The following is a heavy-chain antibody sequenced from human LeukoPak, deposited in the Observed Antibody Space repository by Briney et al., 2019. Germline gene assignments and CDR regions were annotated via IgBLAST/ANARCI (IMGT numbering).Heavy chain of an antibody. D-gene: IGHD6-19*01. V-gene: IGHV3-21*01. CDR3: ARGDKSSGWYFFDS. Sequence: GGSLRLSCAASGFTFSSYTMNWVRQAPGKGLEWVSSTSSSRSYIYYADSVKGRFTISRDNAKNSLYLQMNNLRVEDTAVYYCARGDKSSGWYFFDSWGQGTMVTVSS. CDR2: TSSSRSYI. J-gene: IGHJ3*01. CDR1: GFTFSSYT.